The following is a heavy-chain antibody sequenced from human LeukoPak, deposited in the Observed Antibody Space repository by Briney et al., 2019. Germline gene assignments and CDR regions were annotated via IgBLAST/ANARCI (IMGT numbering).Heavy chain of an antibody. Sequence: GGSLRLSCAASGFTFSSYEMHWARQPPGKGLEWVSYISSSDSTIYYADSVKGRFIISRDNAKDSLYLQMNSLRVEDTAVYYCLRGDRRDYWGQGTLVTVSS. CDR3: LRGDRRDY. V-gene: IGHV3-48*03. CDR2: ISSSDSTI. J-gene: IGHJ4*02. CDR1: GFTFSSYE.